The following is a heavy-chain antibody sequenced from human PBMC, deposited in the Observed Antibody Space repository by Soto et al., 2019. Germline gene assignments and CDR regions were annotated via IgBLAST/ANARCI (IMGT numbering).Heavy chain of an antibody. J-gene: IGHJ6*02. CDR1: GYTFTSYG. V-gene: IGHV1-18*01. CDR3: ARDRLRWYQGEYYYYGMDV. Sequence: QVQLVQSGAEVKKPGASVKVSCKASGYTFTSYGISWVRQAPGQGLEWMGWISAYNGNTNYAQKLQGRVTMTTDTSTSTAYMELRSLRSDDTAVYYCARDRLRWYQGEYYYYGMDVWGQGTTVTVSS. D-gene: IGHD4-17*01. CDR2: ISAYNGNT.